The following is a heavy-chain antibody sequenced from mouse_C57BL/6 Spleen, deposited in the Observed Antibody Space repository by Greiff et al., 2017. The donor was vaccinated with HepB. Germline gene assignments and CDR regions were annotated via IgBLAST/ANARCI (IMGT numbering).Heavy chain of an antibody. J-gene: IGHJ3*01. CDR1: GYTFTSYW. CDR3: ASSTI. Sequence: LQQPGAELVMPGASVKLSCKASGYTFTSYWMHWVKQRPGQGLEWIGEIDPSDSYTNYNQKFKGKSTLTVDKSSSTAYMQLSSLTSEDSAVYYCASSTIWGQGTLVTVSA. V-gene: IGHV1-69*01. CDR2: IDPSDSYT. D-gene: IGHD2-1*01.